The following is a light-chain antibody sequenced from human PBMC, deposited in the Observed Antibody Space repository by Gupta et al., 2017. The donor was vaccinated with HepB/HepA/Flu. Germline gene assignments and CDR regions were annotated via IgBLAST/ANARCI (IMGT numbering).Light chain of an antibody. CDR1: KLGDKY. V-gene: IGLV3-1*01. J-gene: IGLJ2*01. CDR2: QDN. Sequence: SYELNQPPSVSVSPGQTANITCSGDKLGDKYACWYQQKPGQSPRLVIYQDNKRPSGIPERFSGSNSGNTATLTISGTQAMDEADYYCQTWDISAVFGGGTKLTVL. CDR3: QTWDISAV.